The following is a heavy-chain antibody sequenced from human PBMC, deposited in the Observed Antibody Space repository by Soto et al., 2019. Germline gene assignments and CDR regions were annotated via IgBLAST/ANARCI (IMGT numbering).Heavy chain of an antibody. Sequence: LRLSCAASGFTFSNYAMSWVRQAPGKGLEWVSAFSSSADSTYYADSVKGRFTISRDNSKKTLYLQMNSLRDEDTAVYYCARDAGELPVVTVGVFVYWGQGTLVTVSS. V-gene: IGHV3-23*01. D-gene: IGHD2-21*02. CDR3: ARDAGELPVVTVGVFVY. J-gene: IGHJ4*02. CDR1: GFTFSNYA. CDR2: FSSSADST.